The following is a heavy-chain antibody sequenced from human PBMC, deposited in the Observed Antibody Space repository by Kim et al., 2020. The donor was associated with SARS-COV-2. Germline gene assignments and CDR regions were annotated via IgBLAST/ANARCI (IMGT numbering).Heavy chain of an antibody. V-gene: IGHV4-34*01. CDR2: INHSGST. D-gene: IGHD6-13*01. J-gene: IGHJ4*02. CDR3: ARKVGIAAVDY. CDR1: GGSFCGYY. Sequence: SETLSLTCAVYGGSFCGYYWSWIRQPPGKGLEWIGEINHSGSTNYNPSLKSRVTISVDTSKNQFSLKLSSVTAADTAVYYCARKVGIAAVDYWGQGTLVTVSS.